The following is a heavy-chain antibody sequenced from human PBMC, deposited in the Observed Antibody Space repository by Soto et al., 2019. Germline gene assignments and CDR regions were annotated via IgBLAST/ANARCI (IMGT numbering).Heavy chain of an antibody. Sequence: EVQLVESGGGLIQPGESLRLSCAASGFPVSNNFMTWVRQAPGKGLEWVSVIYSGGSTYYADSVKGRFTISRDNAENTLNLQMDSLRAEDTAVYYCAKGVAHNDNSLPFEYWGQGTLVTVSS. CDR1: GFPVSNNF. CDR3: AKGVAHNDNSLPFEY. V-gene: IGHV3-53*01. D-gene: IGHD1-1*01. CDR2: IYSGGST. J-gene: IGHJ4*02.